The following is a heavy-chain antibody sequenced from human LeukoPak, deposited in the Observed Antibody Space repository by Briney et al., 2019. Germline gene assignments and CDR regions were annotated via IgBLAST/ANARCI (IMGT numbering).Heavy chain of an antibody. J-gene: IGHJ4*02. CDR3: VRDSGWFRFDY. Sequence: PGGSLRLSCAASGFTFSDHYMDWVRQAPGKGLEWVGRIRNKANSYTTEYAASVKGRFTVSRDNAKNSLYLQMNGLRVEDTAVYYCVRDSGWFRFDYWGQGTLVTVSS. V-gene: IGHV3-72*01. CDR2: IRNKANSYTT. CDR1: GFTFSDHY. D-gene: IGHD6-13*01.